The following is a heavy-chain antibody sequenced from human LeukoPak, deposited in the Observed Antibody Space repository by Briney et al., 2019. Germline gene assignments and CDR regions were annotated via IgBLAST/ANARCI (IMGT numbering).Heavy chain of an antibody. CDR2: ISDSGGAI. CDR3: ARGRYCSGGSCFTGRYYYYMDV. CDR1: GFTFSSYA. Sequence: GGSLRLSCAASGFTFSSYAMNWLRQGPAKGLDWVSGISDSGGAIYYADSVKGRFTISRDNSKNTLYLQMNSLTVDDTAVYYCARGRYCSGGSCFTGRYYYYMDVWGKGTTVTVSS. V-gene: IGHV3-23*01. J-gene: IGHJ6*03. D-gene: IGHD2-15*01.